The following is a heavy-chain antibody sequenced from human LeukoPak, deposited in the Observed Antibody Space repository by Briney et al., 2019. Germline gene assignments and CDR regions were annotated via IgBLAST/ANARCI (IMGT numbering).Heavy chain of an antibody. CDR1: GGSVSSGSYY. J-gene: IGHJ5*02. CDR3: ARGYSSWFDP. Sequence: PSETLSLTCTVSGGSVSSGSYYWSWIRQPPGKGLEWIGYIYYSGSTNYNPSLKSRVTISVDTSKNQFSLKLSSVTAADTAVYYCARGYSSWFDPWGQGTLVTSPQ. CDR2: IYYSGST. V-gene: IGHV4-61*01. D-gene: IGHD6-13*01.